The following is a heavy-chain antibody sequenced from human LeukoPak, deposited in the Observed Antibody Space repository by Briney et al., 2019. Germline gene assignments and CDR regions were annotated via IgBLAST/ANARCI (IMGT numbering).Heavy chain of an antibody. D-gene: IGHD3-9*01. V-gene: IGHV1-24*01. CDR1: GYTLTELS. J-gene: IGHJ6*04. CDR3: ASNSLGYDILAGYSPAYYYYGMDV. Sequence: GASVKVSCKVSGYTLTELSMHWVRQAPGKGLEWMGGFDPEDGETIYAQKFQGRVTMTEDTSTDTAYMELSSLRSEDTAVYYCASNSLGYDILAGYSPAYYYYGMDVWGKGTTVTVSS. CDR2: FDPEDGET.